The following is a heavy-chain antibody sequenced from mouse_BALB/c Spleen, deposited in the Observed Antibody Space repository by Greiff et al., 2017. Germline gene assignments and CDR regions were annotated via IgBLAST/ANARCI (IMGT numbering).Heavy chain of an antibody. V-gene: IGHV1-15*01. CDR1: GYTFTDYE. J-gene: IGHJ4*01. CDR3: TRGLRRGAAMDY. CDR2: IDPETGGT. Sequence: VQLQQSGAELVRPGASVTLSCKASGYTFTDYEMHWVKQTPVHGLEWIGAIDPETGGTAYNQKFKGKATLTADKSSSTAYMELRSLTSEDSAVYYCTRGLRRGAAMDYWGQGTSVTVSS. D-gene: IGHD2-4*01.